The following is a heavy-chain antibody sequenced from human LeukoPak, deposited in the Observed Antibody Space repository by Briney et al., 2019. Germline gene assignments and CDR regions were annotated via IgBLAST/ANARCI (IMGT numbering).Heavy chain of an antibody. V-gene: IGHV4-38-2*02. J-gene: IGHJ4*02. D-gene: IGHD5-12*01. CDR2: IYQTGST. Sequence: SETLSLTCIVSGFSISIGYYWGWIRQTPRKGLEWIGNIYQTGSTYYNPSLKSRVTISVDTSKNQFSLRLTSVTAADTAVYYCARVGSGYDWDYWGQGTRVSVSS. CDR1: GFSISIGYY. CDR3: ARVGSGYDWDY.